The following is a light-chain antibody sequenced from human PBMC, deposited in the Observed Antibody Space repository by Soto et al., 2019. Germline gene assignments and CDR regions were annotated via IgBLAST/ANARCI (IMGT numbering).Light chain of an antibody. Sequence: EIVLTQSPGTLSLSPGDRATLSCRASQSVSSKLAWYQQNPGQALRLFIHCASTRATGIPASFSGSGSGTEFTLTISSLQSEDFAVYYCQQYNIWPLTFGQGTRLEIK. CDR3: QQYNIWPLT. J-gene: IGKJ5*01. CDR2: CAS. CDR1: QSVSSK. V-gene: IGKV3-15*01.